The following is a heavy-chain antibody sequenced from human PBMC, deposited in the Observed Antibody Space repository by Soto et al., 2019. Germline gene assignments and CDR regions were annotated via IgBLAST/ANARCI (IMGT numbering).Heavy chain of an antibody. Sequence: EVQLVESGGGLVKPGGSLSLSCAASGFTFSNVCMSWVRQAPGKGLEWVGRIKRRADGGTKDYATPVRGRFTVSRDDSKNTLYLQMNSLKTEDTAVYYCTAGYCSGGSCYSVVYWGQGTLVTVSS. V-gene: IGHV3-15*01. CDR1: GFTFSNVC. D-gene: IGHD2-15*01. CDR3: TAGYCSGGSCYSVVY. CDR2: IKRRADGGTK. J-gene: IGHJ4*02.